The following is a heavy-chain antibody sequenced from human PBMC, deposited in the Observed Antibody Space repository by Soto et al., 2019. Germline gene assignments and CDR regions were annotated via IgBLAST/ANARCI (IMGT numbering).Heavy chain of an antibody. CDR1: GGSISSSH. CDR3: ASEGGYDNNWFDP. CDR2: FYTTGRA. J-gene: IGHJ5*02. V-gene: IGHV4-4*07. Sequence: SETLSLTCSVSGGSISSSHWNWIRQPAGKGLEWIGRFYTTGRASYNPSLKGRLTLSGDTSKNQFSLRLGSVTAADTAVYYCASEGGYDNNWFDPWGQGTLVTVSS. D-gene: IGHD5-12*01.